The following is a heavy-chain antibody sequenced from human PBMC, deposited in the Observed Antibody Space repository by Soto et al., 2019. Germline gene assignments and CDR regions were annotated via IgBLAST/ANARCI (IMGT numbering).Heavy chain of an antibody. CDR1: GYTFTSYY. CDR3: ARDKVEMATIHYGMDV. D-gene: IGHD5-12*01. V-gene: IGHV1-46*03. Sequence: ASVKVSCKASGYTFTSYYMHWVRQAPGQGLEWMGIINPSGGSTSYAQKFQGRVTMTRDTSTSTVYMELSSLRSEDTAVYYCARDKVEMATIHYGMDVWGQGTTVTSP. J-gene: IGHJ6*02. CDR2: INPSGGST.